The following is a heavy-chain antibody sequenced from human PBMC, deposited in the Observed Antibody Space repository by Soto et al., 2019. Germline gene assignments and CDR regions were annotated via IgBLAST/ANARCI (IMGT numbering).Heavy chain of an antibody. CDR3: AKEGSCSSTYYGMHV. J-gene: IGHJ6*02. CDR1: GFTFSSYD. Sequence: EVQLLESGGGLVQPGGSLRLSCAASGFTFSSYDMSWVRQAPGKGLEWVSAISGSGGSTNYADSVKGRFTISRDNSKNTLYLQMNSLRAEDTAVYYCAKEGSCSSTYYGMHVWGQGTTVTVSS. V-gene: IGHV3-23*01. D-gene: IGHD2-15*01. CDR2: ISGSGGST.